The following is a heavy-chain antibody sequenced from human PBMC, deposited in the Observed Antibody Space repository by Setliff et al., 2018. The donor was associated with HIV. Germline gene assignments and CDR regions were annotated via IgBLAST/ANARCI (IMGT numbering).Heavy chain of an antibody. J-gene: IGHJ3*01. CDR3: ARGWGHDGFDF. V-gene: IGHV4-59*12. Sequence: SETLSLTCTVSGDSISSYSWNWIRQSPGGGLEWIGFIFSSGSTEYNPSLQSRVTMSIDTSKNQFSLNVSSVTAADTAVYYCARGWGHDGFDFWGQGTMVTVSS. CDR1: GDSISSYS. CDR2: IFSSGST. D-gene: IGHD7-27*01.